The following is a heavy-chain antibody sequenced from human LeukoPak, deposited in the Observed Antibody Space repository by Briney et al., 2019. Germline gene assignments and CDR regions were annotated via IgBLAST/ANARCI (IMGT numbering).Heavy chain of an antibody. CDR1: GFTFSSYG. Sequence: GGSLRLSCAASGFTFSSYGMHWVRQAPGKGLEWVAVIWYDGSNKYYADSVKGRFTISRDNSKNTLYLQMNSLRAEDTAVYYXXXXXXXXXXGYYYYYGMDVWGQGTTVTVSS. V-gene: IGHV3-33*01. CDR2: IWYDGSNK. CDR3: XXXXXXXXXGYYYYYGMDV. J-gene: IGHJ6*02.